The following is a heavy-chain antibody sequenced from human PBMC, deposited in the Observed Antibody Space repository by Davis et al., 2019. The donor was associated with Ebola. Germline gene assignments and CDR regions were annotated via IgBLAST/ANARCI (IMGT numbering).Heavy chain of an antibody. V-gene: IGHV3-23*01. Sequence: GESLKISCAASGFTFSSYSMNWVRQAPGKGLEWVSAISGSGGSTYYADSVKGRFTISRDNSKNTLYLQMNSLRAEDTAVYYCAKDKRLAVAGTMFDYWGQGTLVTVSS. CDR3: AKDKRLAVAGTMFDY. D-gene: IGHD6-19*01. CDR1: GFTFSSYS. CDR2: ISGSGGST. J-gene: IGHJ4*02.